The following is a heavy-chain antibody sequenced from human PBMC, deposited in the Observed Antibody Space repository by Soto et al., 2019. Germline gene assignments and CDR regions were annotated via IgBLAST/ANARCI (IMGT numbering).Heavy chain of an antibody. Sequence: SETLPLTGTVSGGSISRGGYYWRWIRQQPGKDLEYIVYIYYIGITNYNPSLKSRVTISADTSRNQFSLKMTSVTAADTAVYYFAAVGTTLGVVSSFDYWGQGTLVAVAS. CDR1: GGSISRGGYY. D-gene: IGHD3-3*01. CDR2: IYYIGIT. CDR3: AAVGTTLGVVSSFDY. J-gene: IGHJ4*02. V-gene: IGHV4-61*08.